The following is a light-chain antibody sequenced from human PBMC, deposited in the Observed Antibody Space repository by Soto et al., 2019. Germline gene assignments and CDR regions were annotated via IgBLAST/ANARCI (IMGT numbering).Light chain of an antibody. J-gene: IGLJ2*01. CDR3: SSYTSSSTYVV. Sequence: QSALTQPASVSGSLGQSITISCTGTSSDVGGYNYVSWYQQHPGKAPKLMIYEVTSRPSGVSNRFSGSKSGNTASLTISGLQAEDEADYHCSSYTSSSTYVVFGGGTKLTVL. CDR2: EVT. CDR1: SSDVGGYNY. V-gene: IGLV2-14*01.